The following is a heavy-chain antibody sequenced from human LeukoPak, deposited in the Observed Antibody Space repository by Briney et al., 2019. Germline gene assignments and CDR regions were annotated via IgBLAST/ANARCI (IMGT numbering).Heavy chain of an antibody. V-gene: IGHV3-21*01. CDR3: ARGGATMIVVGYYYYGMDV. Sequence: PGGALRLSCAASGFTFSSYSMHWVRQAPGKGLEWVSSIIGSSSYIYYADSVKGRFTISRDNAKNSLYLQMNSLRAEDTAVYYCARGGATMIVVGYYYYGMDVWGQGTTVTASS. CDR1: GFTFSSYS. D-gene: IGHD3-22*01. J-gene: IGHJ6*02. CDR2: IIGSSSYI.